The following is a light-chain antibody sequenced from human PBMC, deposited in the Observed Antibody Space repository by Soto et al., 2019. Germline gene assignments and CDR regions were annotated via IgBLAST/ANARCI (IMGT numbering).Light chain of an antibody. J-gene: IGLJ1*01. CDR1: SSDVGGYNL. Sequence: ALTQPRSVSGSPGQSVTISCTGTSSDVGGYNLVSWYQQHPGKAPKLMIYDVSKRPSGVPDRFSGSKSGNTASLTISGLQAEDEADYYCYSYAGSYTFYVFGTGTKLTVL. V-gene: IGLV2-11*01. CDR2: DVS. CDR3: YSYAGSYTFYV.